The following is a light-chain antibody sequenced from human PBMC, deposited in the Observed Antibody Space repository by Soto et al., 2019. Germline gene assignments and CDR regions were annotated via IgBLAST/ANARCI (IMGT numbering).Light chain of an antibody. CDR1: TGAVTSGHY. CDR3: LLSYSGARL. Sequence: QAVVTQEPSLTVSPGGTVTLTCGSSTGAVTSGHYPYWFQQKPGQAPRMLIYDTSSKHSWTPARFSGSLLGGKAALTLSGAQPEDEAEYYCLLSYSGARLFGGGTKVTVL. J-gene: IGLJ2*01. V-gene: IGLV7-46*01. CDR2: DTS.